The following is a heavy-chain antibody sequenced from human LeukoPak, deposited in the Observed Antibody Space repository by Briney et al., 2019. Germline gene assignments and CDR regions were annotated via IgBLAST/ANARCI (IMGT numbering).Heavy chain of an antibody. CDR2: VYHSGST. Sequence: PSETLSLTCTVSGYSISSNYYWGWIRQPPGKGLEWIGSVYHSGSTYYNPSLKTRLTISIDTSKNMFSLKLTSVTAADTAVYYCARNGPGVAGSFDYWGQGTLVTVSS. CDR3: ARNGPGVAGSFDY. J-gene: IGHJ4*02. CDR1: GYSISSNYY. V-gene: IGHV4-38-2*02. D-gene: IGHD2-15*01.